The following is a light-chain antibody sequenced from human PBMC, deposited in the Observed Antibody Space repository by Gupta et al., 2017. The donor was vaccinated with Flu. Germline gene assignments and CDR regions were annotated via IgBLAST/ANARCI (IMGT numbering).Light chain of an antibody. J-gene: IGLJ3*02. CDR1: SGSIASNY. Sequence: NFMLTQPHPVSESPGKTVTISCTRSSGSIASNYVQWYQQRPGSSPTTVIYEDNQRPSGVPDRFSGSIDSSSNSASLTISGLKTEDEADYYCQSYDSSTLWVFGGGTKLTVL. CDR2: EDN. V-gene: IGLV6-57*01. CDR3: QSYDSSTLWV.